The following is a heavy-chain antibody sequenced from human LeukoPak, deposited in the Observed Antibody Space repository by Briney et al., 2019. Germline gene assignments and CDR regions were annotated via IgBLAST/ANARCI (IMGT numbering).Heavy chain of an antibody. D-gene: IGHD3-3*01. CDR3: ARGVPPPDY. Sequence: GGSLRLSCAASGLTFSSYAMHWVRQAPGKGLEYVSAISSNGGTTSYANSVKGRFTISRDNSKNTLYLQMGSLRAEDMAVYYCARGVPPPDYWGQGTLVTVSS. CDR2: ISSNGGTT. CDR1: GLTFSSYA. J-gene: IGHJ4*02. V-gene: IGHV3-64*01.